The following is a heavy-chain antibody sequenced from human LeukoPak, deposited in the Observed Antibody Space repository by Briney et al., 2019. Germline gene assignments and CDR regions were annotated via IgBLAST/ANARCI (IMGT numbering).Heavy chain of an antibody. V-gene: IGHV3-11*06. D-gene: IGHD6-13*01. CDR3: ARVPSSSWGAYYYYGMDV. Sequence: GGSLRLSCAASGFTFSDYYMSWIRQAPGKGLEWVSYISSRSSYTKYADSVEGRLTISRDNAKNSLYLQMNSLRAEETAVYYCARVPSSSWGAYYYYGMDVWGQGTTVTVSS. CDR2: ISSRSSYT. J-gene: IGHJ6*01. CDR1: GFTFSDYY.